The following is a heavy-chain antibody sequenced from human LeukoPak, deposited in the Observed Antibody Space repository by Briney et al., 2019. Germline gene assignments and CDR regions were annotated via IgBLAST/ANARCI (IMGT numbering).Heavy chain of an antibody. Sequence: SQTLSLTCAISGDSVSSNSAAWNWIRQSPSRGLEWLGRTYYRSKWYNDYAVSVKSRITIKQNTSKNEFSLQLNSVTPEDTAAYYCARGVSGWSPLLPWGQGTLVTVSS. D-gene: IGHD6-19*01. CDR3: ARGVSGWSPLLP. CDR2: TYYRSKWYN. CDR1: GDSVSSNSAA. V-gene: IGHV6-1*01. J-gene: IGHJ5*02.